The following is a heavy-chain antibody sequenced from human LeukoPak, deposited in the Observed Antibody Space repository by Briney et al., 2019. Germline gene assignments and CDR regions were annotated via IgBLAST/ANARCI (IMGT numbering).Heavy chain of an antibody. CDR1: EFTFSNYA. CDR3: AKARTYQIAVAGSY. D-gene: IGHD6-19*01. CDR2: ISASGAST. V-gene: IGHV3-23*01. Sequence: GGSLRLSCAASEFTFSNYAMNGVRQPPGQGLEWVSLISASGASTYSADSVKGRFTISRDNSKKTLYLQMSSLRVEDTGVYYCAKARTYQIAVAGSYWGQGTLVTVSS. J-gene: IGHJ4*02.